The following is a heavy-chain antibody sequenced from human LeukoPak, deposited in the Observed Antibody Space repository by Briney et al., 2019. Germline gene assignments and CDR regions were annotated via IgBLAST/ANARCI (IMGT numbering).Heavy chain of an antibody. J-gene: IGHJ4*02. D-gene: IGHD3-10*01. Sequence: GGSLRLSCAASGFTFSSYEMNWVRQAPGKGLEWVSYISSSSSTIYYADSVKGRFTISRDNAKNSLYLQMNSLRAEDTAVYYCARAQYYYGSGSPFDYWGQGTLVTVSS. V-gene: IGHV3-48*01. CDR1: GFTFSSYE. CDR2: ISSSSSTI. CDR3: ARAQYYYGSGSPFDY.